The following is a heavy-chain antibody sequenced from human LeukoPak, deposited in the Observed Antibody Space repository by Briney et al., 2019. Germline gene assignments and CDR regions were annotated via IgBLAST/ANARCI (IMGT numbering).Heavy chain of an antibody. CDR3: AREDGSGSYSLDY. CDR2: IKQDGSEK. D-gene: IGHD3-10*01. V-gene: IGHV3-7*01. CDR1: GFTFSSYW. J-gene: IGHJ4*02. Sequence: GGSLRLSCAASGFTFSSYWMSWVRQAPGKGLEWVVNIKQDGSEKYYVDSVKGRFTISRDNAKNSLYLQMNSLRAEDTAVYYCAREDGSGSYSLDYWGQGTLVTVSS.